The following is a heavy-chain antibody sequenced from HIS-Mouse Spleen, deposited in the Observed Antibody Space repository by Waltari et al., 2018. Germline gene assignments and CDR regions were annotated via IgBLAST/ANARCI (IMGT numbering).Heavy chain of an antibody. CDR3: ARDKGLVGATDAFDI. Sequence: QLQLQESGPGLVKPSETLSLTCTVSGGSISSSSYYWGWIRQPPGKGLEWIGSIYYSGSTSYHPSLKSRVTISVDTSKNQFSLKLSSVTAADTAVYYCARDKGLVGATDAFDIWGQGTMVTVSS. D-gene: IGHD1-26*01. CDR1: GGSISSSSYY. V-gene: IGHV4-39*07. CDR2: IYYSGST. J-gene: IGHJ3*02.